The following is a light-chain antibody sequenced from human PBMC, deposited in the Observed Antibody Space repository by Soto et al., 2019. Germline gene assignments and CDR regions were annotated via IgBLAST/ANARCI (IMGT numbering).Light chain of an antibody. Sequence: IQITQSPSSLSASVGGRVSVTCRASQSISTYLNWYQQTPGKAPALLISSASTLQSGVPSRFSGSGSGTDFTLTISSLQTEDFATYYCQQSNSIPFTFGQGTRLEIK. CDR2: SAS. CDR1: QSISTY. CDR3: QQSNSIPFT. V-gene: IGKV1-39*01. J-gene: IGKJ5*01.